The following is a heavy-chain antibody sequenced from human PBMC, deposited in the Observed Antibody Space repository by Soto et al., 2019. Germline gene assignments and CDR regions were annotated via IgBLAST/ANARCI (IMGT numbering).Heavy chain of an antibody. CDR3: AKDIGAAGLDY. CDR1: GFNFDDYA. D-gene: IGHD6-13*01. J-gene: IGHJ4*02. Sequence: GGSLRLSCAASGFNFDDYAMHWVRQAPGKGLEWVSGMSWNSGSIGYADSVKGRFTISRDNAKNSLYLQMNSLRVEDTALYYCAKDIGAAGLDYWGQGTLVTVSS. CDR2: MSWNSGSI. V-gene: IGHV3-9*01.